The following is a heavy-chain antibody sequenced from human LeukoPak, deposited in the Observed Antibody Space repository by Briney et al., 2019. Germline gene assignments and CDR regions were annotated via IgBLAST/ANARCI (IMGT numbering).Heavy chain of an antibody. Sequence: GGSLRLSCAASGFTFSGSALHWVRQASGKGLEWVGRVRSTANGYATAYAASGKGRFTISRYDSKNTAYLQMDSLKTQDTAVYYCTGNYYGSGSYADFDYWGREPWSPSRQ. D-gene: IGHD3-10*01. CDR3: TGNYYGSGSYADFDY. V-gene: IGHV3-73*01. CDR1: GFTFSGSA. J-gene: IGHJ4*02. CDR2: VRSTANGYAT.